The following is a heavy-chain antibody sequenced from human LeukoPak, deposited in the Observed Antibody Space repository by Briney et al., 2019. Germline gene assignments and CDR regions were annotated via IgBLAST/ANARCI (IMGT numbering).Heavy chain of an antibody. CDR3: AKDSMWLLDKDGIDY. CDR2: IRYDGSNK. V-gene: IGHV3-30*02. J-gene: IGHJ4*02. CDR1: GFTFSSYG. Sequence: GGSLRLSCAASGFTFSSYGMHSVRQAPGKGLEWVAFIRYDGSNKYYADSVKGRFTISRDNSKNTLYLQMNSLRAEDTAVYYCAKDSMWLLDKDGIDYWGQGTLVTVSS. D-gene: IGHD5-12*01.